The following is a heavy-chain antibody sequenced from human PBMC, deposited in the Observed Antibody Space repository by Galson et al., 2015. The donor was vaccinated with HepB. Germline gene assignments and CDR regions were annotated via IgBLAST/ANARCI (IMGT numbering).Heavy chain of an antibody. D-gene: IGHD6-13*01. CDR2: ISYDGRNK. CDR3: ARDFASEATGLNSFFDY. Sequence: SLRLSCAASGFTFSTFAMHWVRQAPGKGLEWVAVISYDGRNKYNADSVKGRFTISRDNSQNTVYLQLKNLRAEDTAFYYCARDFASEATGLNSFFDYWGQGILVTVSS. J-gene: IGHJ4*02. V-gene: IGHV3-30*04. CDR1: GFTFSTFA.